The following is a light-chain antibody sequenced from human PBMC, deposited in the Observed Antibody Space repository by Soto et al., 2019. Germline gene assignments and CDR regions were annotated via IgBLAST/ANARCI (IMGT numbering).Light chain of an antibody. CDR2: LAS. Sequence: DIVLTQSPDSLAVSLGERATINCKSSQSVFYSSNNKNYLAWYQQKPGQPPKLLIYLASTRESGVPDRFSGSGPGTDFTLTIGSLQADDEAVYCCHHYYRTPLTFGGGTKVEVK. CDR1: QSVFYSSNNKNY. V-gene: IGKV4-1*01. CDR3: HHYYRTPLT. J-gene: IGKJ4*01.